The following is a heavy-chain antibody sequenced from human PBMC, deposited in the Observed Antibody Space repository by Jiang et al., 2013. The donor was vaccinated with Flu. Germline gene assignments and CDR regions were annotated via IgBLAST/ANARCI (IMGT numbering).Heavy chain of an antibody. V-gene: IGHV2-5*01. Sequence: KPTQTLTLTCTFSGFSLSTSGVGVGWIRQPPGKALEWLALIYWNDDKRYSPSLKSRLTITKDTSKNQVVLTMTNMDPVDTATYYCAHSFLPQDAFDIWGQGTMVTVSS. J-gene: IGHJ3*02. CDR1: GFSLSTSGVG. CDR3: AHSFLPQDAFDI. CDR2: IYWNDDK.